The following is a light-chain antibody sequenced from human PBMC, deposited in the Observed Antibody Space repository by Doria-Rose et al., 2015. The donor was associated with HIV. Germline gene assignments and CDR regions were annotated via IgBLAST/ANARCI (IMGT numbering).Light chain of an antibody. CDR1: QSFSSIY. Sequence: VLTQSPGTLSLSPGEGATLSCRASQSFSSIYLAWYQQKPGQAHSLLIYDGSTMATGIPDRVSASGSGTDFTLTINRLEPEDFALYYCHQYGTSWTFGQGTKVEI. V-gene: IGKV3-20*01. CDR2: DGS. CDR3: HQYGTSWT. J-gene: IGKJ1*01.